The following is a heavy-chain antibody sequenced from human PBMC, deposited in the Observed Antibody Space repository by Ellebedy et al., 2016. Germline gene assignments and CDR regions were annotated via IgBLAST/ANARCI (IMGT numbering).Heavy chain of an antibody. CDR3: VTRHNGAFDF. CDR2: IYGGGTS. Sequence: GESLKISXAASGFSVTSNDMSWVRQAPGKGLELVSLIYGGGTSYYAESVKGRFTISRDNSKKTLYFQMRGLGAEDTAVYYCVTRHNGAFDFWGQGTMVTVSS. V-gene: IGHV3-53*01. J-gene: IGHJ3*01. CDR1: GFSVTSND. D-gene: IGHD1-14*01.